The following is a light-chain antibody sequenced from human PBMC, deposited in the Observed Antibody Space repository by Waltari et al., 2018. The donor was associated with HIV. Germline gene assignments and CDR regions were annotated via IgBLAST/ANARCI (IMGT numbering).Light chain of an antibody. V-gene: IGLV2-11*01. CDR2: DVT. CDR1: SSDVGAYNF. Sequence: QSALPQPRSVSGSPGQSVTISCTGTSSDVGAYNFVSWYQQHAGKAPKLMIDDVTKRPSGVPDRFSGSKSGNTASLTISGLQAEDEADYYCCSYAGSYLNYVFGTGTEVTVL. J-gene: IGLJ1*01. CDR3: CSYAGSYLNYV.